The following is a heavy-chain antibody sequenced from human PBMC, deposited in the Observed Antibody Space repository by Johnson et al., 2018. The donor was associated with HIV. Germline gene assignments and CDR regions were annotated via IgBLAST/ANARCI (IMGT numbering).Heavy chain of an antibody. Sequence: QVQLVESGGDVVQPGRSLRLSCAASGFTFSSYGMHWVRQAPGKGLDWVADISYDGSNKYYADSLMGRFTISRDNSKNSLYLQMNSLRAEDTALYYCASRMYSGSSGGAFDIWGQGTMVTVSS. CDR1: GFTFSSYG. V-gene: IGHV3-30*03. CDR3: ASRMYSGSSGGAFDI. CDR2: ISYDGSNK. J-gene: IGHJ3*02. D-gene: IGHD1-26*01.